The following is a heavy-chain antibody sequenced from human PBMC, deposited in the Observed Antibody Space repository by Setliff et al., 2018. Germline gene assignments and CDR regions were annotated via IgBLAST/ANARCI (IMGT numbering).Heavy chain of an antibody. Sequence: PSETLSLTCAVYGGSFSGYYWSWIRQPPGKGLEWIGEINHSGSTNYNPSLKSRVTISVDTSKNQFSLKLSSVTAADTAVYYCARQRRWFGPQPIDYWGQGTLVTVSS. CDR2: INHSGST. V-gene: IGHV4-34*01. CDR1: GGSFSGYY. J-gene: IGHJ4*02. CDR3: ARQRRWFGPQPIDY. D-gene: IGHD3-10*01.